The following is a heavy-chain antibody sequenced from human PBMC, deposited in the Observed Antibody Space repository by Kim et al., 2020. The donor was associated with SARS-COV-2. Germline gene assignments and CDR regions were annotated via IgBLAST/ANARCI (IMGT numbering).Heavy chain of an antibody. J-gene: IGHJ4*02. CDR3: ARLHGVDDCSFDY. Sequence: SETLSLTCTVSGGSFSSTSYHWGWFRQPPGKGLEWSGTIFHTGSTYSNQALKGRVTMSADTSKNQVSLTLTSVTAADTAVYYWARLHGVDDCSFDYWGQG. V-gene: IGHV4-39*01. CDR2: IFHTGST. D-gene: IGHD2-21*02. CDR1: GGSFSSTSYH.